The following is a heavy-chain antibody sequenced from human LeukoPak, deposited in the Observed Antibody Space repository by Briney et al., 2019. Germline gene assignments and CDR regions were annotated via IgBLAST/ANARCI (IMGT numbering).Heavy chain of an antibody. J-gene: IGHJ4*02. CDR1: GFTLSSYG. CDR2: TSFDGSNK. CDR3: AKAGKKRAEPGDFDY. V-gene: IGHV3-30*18. Sequence: TGGSLRLSCAASGFTLSSYGMHWVRQAPGKGLEWVAVTSFDGSNKYYTDSVKGRFTVSRDNSKNTLYLQMNSLRPDDTAVYHCAKAGKKRAEPGDFDYWGQGSLVTVSS. D-gene: IGHD1-14*01.